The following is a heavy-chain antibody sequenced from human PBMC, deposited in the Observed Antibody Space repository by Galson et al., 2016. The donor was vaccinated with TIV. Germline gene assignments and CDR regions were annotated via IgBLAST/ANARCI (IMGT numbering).Heavy chain of an antibody. Sequence: SLRLSCAASGFTFNSYGMHWVRQAPGQGLEWVAVILYDGSTDYYADSVKGRFTISRDNSRNTLYLQMNSLRAEDTAVYYCARDPRIYGDYLLAYCDYWGQGTLVTVSS. D-gene: IGHD4-17*01. CDR1: GFTFNSYG. V-gene: IGHV3-30*03. CDR3: ARDPRIYGDYLLAYCDY. J-gene: IGHJ4*02. CDR2: ILYDGSTD.